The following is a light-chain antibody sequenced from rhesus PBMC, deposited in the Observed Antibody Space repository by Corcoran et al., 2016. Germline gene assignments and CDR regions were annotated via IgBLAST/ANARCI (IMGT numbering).Light chain of an antibody. V-gene: IGKV1-19*01. Sequence: IQMTQSPSSLSASVGDKVTITCHASQDISSWLAWYQQKPGKAPKPLIYYASTLQSGVPSRFSGSGSGTDYTLTISSLQPEDFATYYCQHADDLPWTFGQGTKVEIK. J-gene: IGKJ1*01. CDR2: YAS. CDR3: QHADDLPWT. CDR1: QDISSW.